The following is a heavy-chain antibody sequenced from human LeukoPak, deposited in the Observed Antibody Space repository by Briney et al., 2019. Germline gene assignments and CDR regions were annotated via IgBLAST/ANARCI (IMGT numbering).Heavy chain of an antibody. V-gene: IGHV1-69*05. CDR3: ARDQEGFDY. Sequence: ASVKVSCKASGGTFSSYAISWVRQAPGQGLEWMGGIIPIFGTANYAQKFQGRVTVTRDTSTITVHMELSGLRSEDTAVYYCARDQEGFDYWGQGTLVTVSS. J-gene: IGHJ4*02. CDR1: GGTFSSYA. CDR2: IIPIFGTA.